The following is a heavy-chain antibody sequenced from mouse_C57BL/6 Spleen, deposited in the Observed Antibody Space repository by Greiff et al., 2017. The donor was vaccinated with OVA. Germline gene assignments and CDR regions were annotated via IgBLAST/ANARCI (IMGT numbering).Heavy chain of an antibody. CDR2: INPNNGGT. J-gene: IGHJ4*01. Sequence: VQLQQPGPELVKPGASVKISCKASGYTFTDYYLNWVKQSHGKSLAWIGDINPNNGGTRYNQKFKGKATLTVDKSSSTAYMELRSLTSEDSAVYYCARSLWGGTMDYWGQGTSVTVSS. CDR1: GYTFTDYY. V-gene: IGHV1-26*01. CDR3: ARSLWGGTMDY. D-gene: IGHD1-1*02.